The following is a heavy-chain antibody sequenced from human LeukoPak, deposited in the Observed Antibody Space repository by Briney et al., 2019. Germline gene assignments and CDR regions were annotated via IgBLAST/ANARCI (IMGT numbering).Heavy chain of an antibody. CDR1: GGSISIYY. CDR3: VRRGDGYNFDF. CDR2: MYHTGNT. Sequence: PSETLSLTCTVSGGSISIYYWSWIRQPPGKGLEWLGYMYHTGNTHYNPSLKSRITISIDTSKNQFSLKLSSVTAADTAVYYCVRRGDGYNFDFWGQGTLVTVSS. V-gene: IGHV4-59*01. D-gene: IGHD5-24*01. J-gene: IGHJ4*02.